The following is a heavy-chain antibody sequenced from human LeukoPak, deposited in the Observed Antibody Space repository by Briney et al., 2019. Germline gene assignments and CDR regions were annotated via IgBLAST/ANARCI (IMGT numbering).Heavy chain of an antibody. V-gene: IGHV3-7*04. CDR3: ARAGSTGSVDY. CDR2: IKQDGSAK. CDR1: GFTFSSYW. D-gene: IGHD6-19*01. Sequence: GGSLRLSCAASGFTFSSYWLTWVRQAPGKGLEWVANIKQDGSAKYYVDSVKGRFTISRDNAKNSLYLQMNSLRAEDTAVYYCARAGSTGSVDYWGQGTLVTVSS. J-gene: IGHJ4*02.